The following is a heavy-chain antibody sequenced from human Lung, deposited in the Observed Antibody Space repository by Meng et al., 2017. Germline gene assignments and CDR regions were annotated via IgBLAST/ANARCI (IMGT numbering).Heavy chain of an antibody. CDR3: ARDALGGIAAAGTLDY. Sequence: SVKVSCKASGGTFSSYAISWVRQAPGQGLEWMGGIIPIFGTANYAQKFQGRVTITADESTSTAYMELSSLRSEDTAVYYCARDALGGIAAAGTLDYWGQGTLVTV. V-gene: IGHV1-69*13. CDR2: IIPIFGTA. D-gene: IGHD6-13*01. J-gene: IGHJ4*02. CDR1: GGTFSSYA.